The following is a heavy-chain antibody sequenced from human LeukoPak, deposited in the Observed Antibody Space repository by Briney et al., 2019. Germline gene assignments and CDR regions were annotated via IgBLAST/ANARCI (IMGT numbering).Heavy chain of an antibody. CDR1: GGSISSYY. J-gene: IGHJ4*02. CDR3: ARVGGYPPYFDY. V-gene: IGHV4-4*09. CDR2: ASGST. D-gene: IGHD3-22*01. Sequence: SETLSLTCTVSGGSISSYYWSWIRQPPGKGLEWIGHASGSTNYNPSLKSRVTMSVDTSKNQFSLHLSSVTAADTAMYYCARVGGYPPYFDYWGQGTLVTVSS.